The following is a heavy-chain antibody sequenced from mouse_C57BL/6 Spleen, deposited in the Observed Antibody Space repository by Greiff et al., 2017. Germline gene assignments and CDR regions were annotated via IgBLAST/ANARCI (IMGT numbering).Heavy chain of an antibody. J-gene: IGHJ2*01. CDR1: GYTFTSYW. CDR2: IDPYDSYT. CDR3: ARGDYYGSSLDY. D-gene: IGHD1-1*01. V-gene: IGHV1-69*01. Sequence: QVQLQQPGAELVMPGASVKLSCKASGYTFTSYWMHWVKQRPGQGLEWIGEIDPYDSYTNYNQKFKGKSTLTVDKSSSTAYMQLSSLTSEDSAVYYCARGDYYGSSLDYWGQGTTLTVSS.